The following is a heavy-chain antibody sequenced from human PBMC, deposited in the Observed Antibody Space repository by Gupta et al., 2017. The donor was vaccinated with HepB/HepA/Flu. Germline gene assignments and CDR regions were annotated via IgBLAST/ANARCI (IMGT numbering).Heavy chain of an antibody. D-gene: IGHD2-2*01. Sequence: EVQLVESGGGLVKPGGSLRLSCAASGFTFSSYSINWVRQAPGKGPEWVSSISSISTYIYYADSVKGRFTISRDNAKNSLYLQMNSLRVEDTAVYYCARGFSFGVPVGFYMDVWGKGTTVTVSS. CDR2: ISSISTYI. V-gene: IGHV3-21*01. CDR3: ARGFSFGVPVGFYMDV. CDR1: GFTFSSYS. J-gene: IGHJ6*03.